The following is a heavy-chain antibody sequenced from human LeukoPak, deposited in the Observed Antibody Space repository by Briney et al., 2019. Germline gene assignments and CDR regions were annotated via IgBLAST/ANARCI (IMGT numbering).Heavy chain of an antibody. CDR1: GDSISSFY. J-gene: IGHJ6*03. Sequence: SETLSLTCTVSGDSISSFYWSWTRQPAGKGLDWIGRINTNGRTKYNPSLNSRVTMSVDTSKNQFSLRLTSVTAADTAVYYCARDPEGWRSAYYYYYMDVWGKGTTVTVSS. D-gene: IGHD3-3*01. CDR2: INTNGRT. V-gene: IGHV4-4*07. CDR3: ARDPEGWRSAYYYYYMDV.